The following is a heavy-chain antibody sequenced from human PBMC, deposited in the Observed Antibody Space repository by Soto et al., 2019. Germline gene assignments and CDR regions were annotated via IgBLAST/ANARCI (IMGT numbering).Heavy chain of an antibody. J-gene: IGHJ6*02. D-gene: IGHD5-12*01. CDR1: ILSFDIYA. CDR2: TTGSGGTA. V-gene: IGHV3-23*01. Sequence: EVQLLESGGGLVQPGGSLRISCSASILSFDIYAISWVRQAPGKGLEWGSATTGSGGTAYYAGSVKGRFTISRDNSKNTLYLQMDSLRAEDTAVYYCAKHSGYDHYYGMDVWGQGTTVTVSS. CDR3: AKHSGYDHYYGMDV.